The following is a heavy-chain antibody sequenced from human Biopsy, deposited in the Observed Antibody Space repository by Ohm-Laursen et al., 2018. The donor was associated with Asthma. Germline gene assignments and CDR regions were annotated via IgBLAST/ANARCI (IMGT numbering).Heavy chain of an antibody. D-gene: IGHD3-10*01. J-gene: IGHJ6*02. V-gene: IGHV4-31*11. Sequence: TLSLTCAVSGGSLTSAYWSWVRQYPEKGLEWIGYIYHSGTTFYNPSLKGRVSMSVDTSKNQVSLKLSSVTAADTAVYYCAREKAYGSGSLYGMDVWGHGTTVTVSS. CDR1: GGSLTSAY. CDR3: AREKAYGSGSLYGMDV. CDR2: IYHSGTT.